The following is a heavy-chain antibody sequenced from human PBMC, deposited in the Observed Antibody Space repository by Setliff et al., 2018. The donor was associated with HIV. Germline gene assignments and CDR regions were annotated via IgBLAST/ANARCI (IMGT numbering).Heavy chain of an antibody. D-gene: IGHD3-22*01. CDR2: MNPNSGNT. J-gene: IGHJ3*01. CDR3: ARHAGYYDSSGYWYDAFDL. CDR1: GYTFTSYD. Sequence: ASVKVSCKASGYTFTSYDIYWVRQATGQGLEWMGWMNPNSGNTGYAQKFQGRLTITADESTDTAYMELSSLRSEDTAVYYCARHAGYYDSSGYWYDAFDLWGQGTMVTVSS. V-gene: IGHV1-8*01.